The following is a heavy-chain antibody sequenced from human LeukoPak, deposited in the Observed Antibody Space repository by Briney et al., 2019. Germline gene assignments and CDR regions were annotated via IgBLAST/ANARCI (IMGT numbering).Heavy chain of an antibody. CDR1: GFTFSSFW. D-gene: IGHD3-16*01. Sequence: PGGSLTLSCAASGFTFSSFWMHWLREAPAKALVCVSRIDYEGTTTDYADSVKGRFTISRENAKNTPFLQMNSLRVEDTAVYFCVRSRWGDFDHWGQGNLVTVSS. CDR2: IDYEGTTT. J-gene: IGHJ4*02. CDR3: VRSRWGDFDH. V-gene: IGHV3-74*01.